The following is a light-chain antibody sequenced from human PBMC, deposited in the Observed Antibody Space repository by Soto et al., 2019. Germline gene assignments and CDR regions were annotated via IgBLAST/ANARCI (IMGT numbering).Light chain of an antibody. CDR2: EVS. CDR3: SSYTSSNSIL. V-gene: IGLV2-14*01. CDR1: SSDIGDYAY. J-gene: IGLJ3*02. Sequence: QSALTQPASVSGSPGQSITISCTGSSSDIGDYAYVSWYQQHPDNAPKLMIYEVSNRPSGVSNRFSGSKSGNTASLTISGLLAEDEADYYCSSYTSSNSILFGGGTK.